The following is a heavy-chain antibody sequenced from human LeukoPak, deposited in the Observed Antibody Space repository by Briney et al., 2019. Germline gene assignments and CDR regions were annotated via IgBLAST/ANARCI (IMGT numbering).Heavy chain of an antibody. V-gene: IGHV3-7*03. D-gene: IGHD6-13*01. CDR3: AKAGQQLVRFYGMDV. Sequence: GGSLRLSCAASGFTFSSYWMSWVRQAPGKGLEWVANIKQDGSEKYYVGSVKGRFTISRDNAKNSLYLQMNSLRAEDTAVYYCAKAGQQLVRFYGMDVWGQGTTVTVSS. J-gene: IGHJ6*02. CDR2: IKQDGSEK. CDR1: GFTFSSYW.